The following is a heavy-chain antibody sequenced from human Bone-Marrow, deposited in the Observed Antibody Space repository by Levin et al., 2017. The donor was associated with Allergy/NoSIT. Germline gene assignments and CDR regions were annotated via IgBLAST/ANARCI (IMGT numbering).Heavy chain of an antibody. CDR3: ARGAYCSSTSCYSHLYYYDYGMDV. V-gene: IGHV3-13*01. CDR1: GFTFSSYD. J-gene: IGHJ6*02. D-gene: IGHD2-2*01. Sequence: GGSLRLSCAASGFTFSSYDMHWVRQATGKGLEWVSAIGTAGDTYYPGSVKGRFTISRENAKNSLYLQMNSLRAGDTAVYYCARGAYCSSTSCYSHLYYYDYGMDVWGQGTTVTVSS. CDR2: IGTAGDT.